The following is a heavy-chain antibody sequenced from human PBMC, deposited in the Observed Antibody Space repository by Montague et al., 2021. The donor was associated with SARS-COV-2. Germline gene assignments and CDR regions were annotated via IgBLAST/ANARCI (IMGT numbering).Heavy chain of an antibody. Sequence: SETLSLTCTVSDGSISSYYWSWIRQPPGKGLEWIGYIYYSGSTNYNPSLKSRVTISVDTSKNQLSLKLSSVTAADTVVYYCARHALNEYSSAWAFGFDYWGQGTLVTVSS. V-gene: IGHV4-59*08. CDR3: ARHALNEYSSAWAFGFDY. CDR1: DGSISSYY. D-gene: IGHD6-6*01. CDR2: IYYSGST. J-gene: IGHJ4*02.